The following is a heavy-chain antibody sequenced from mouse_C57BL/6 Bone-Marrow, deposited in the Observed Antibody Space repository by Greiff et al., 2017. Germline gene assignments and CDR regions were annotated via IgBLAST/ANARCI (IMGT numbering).Heavy chain of an antibody. Sequence: EVQLQQSGAELVRPGASVKLSCTASGFNIKDDYMHWVKQRPEQGLEWIGWIDPENGDTEYASKFQGKATITADTSSNTAYLQLSSLTSEDTAVYYCTLITTVRYWYFDVWGTGTTVTVSS. CDR2: IDPENGDT. V-gene: IGHV14-4*01. D-gene: IGHD1-1*01. J-gene: IGHJ1*03. CDR3: TLITTVRYWYFDV. CDR1: GFNIKDDY.